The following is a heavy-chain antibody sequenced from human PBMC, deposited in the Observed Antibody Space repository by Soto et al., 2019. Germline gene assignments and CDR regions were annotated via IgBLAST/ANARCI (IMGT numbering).Heavy chain of an antibody. CDR2: IYWDDDK. J-gene: IGHJ4*02. Sequence: QITLKESGPPLVKPTQSLTLTCTFSEFSLSTSGVGVGWMRQPPGKALEWLALIYWDDDKRYSPSLKNRLTITKDTSKNQVVLTMTNMDPVDTATYYCALATATARPFDYWGQGTLVTVSS. CDR3: ALATATARPFDY. CDR1: EFSLSTSGVG. V-gene: IGHV2-5*02. D-gene: IGHD4-17*01.